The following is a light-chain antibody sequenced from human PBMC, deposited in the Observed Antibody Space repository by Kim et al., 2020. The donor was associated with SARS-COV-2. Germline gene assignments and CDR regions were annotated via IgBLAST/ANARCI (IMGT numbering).Light chain of an antibody. CDR1: SSDVGCYNY. V-gene: IGLV2-8*01. Sequence: GQSVTISCTGTSSDVGCYNYVSWYQQHPGKAPKLMIYEVSTRPSGVPDRFSGSKSGNTAPLTVSGLQAEDEADYYCSSYAGSNTLVFGAGTQVTVL. CDR3: SSYAGSNTLV. CDR2: EVS. J-gene: IGLJ3*02.